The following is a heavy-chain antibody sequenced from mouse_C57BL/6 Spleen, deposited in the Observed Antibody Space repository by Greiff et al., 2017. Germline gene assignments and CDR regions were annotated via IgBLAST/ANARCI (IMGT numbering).Heavy chain of an antibody. Sequence: DVMLVESGGGLVKPGGSLKLSCAASGFTFSSYAMSWVRQTPEKRLEWVATISDGGSYTYYPDNVKGRFPISRDNAKNNLYLQMSHLKSEDTAMYYCARSPIYYGNYSAMDDWGQGTSVTVSS. V-gene: IGHV5-4*03. CDR3: ARSPIYYGNYSAMDD. CDR2: ISDGGSYT. CDR1: GFTFSSYA. J-gene: IGHJ4*01. D-gene: IGHD2-1*01.